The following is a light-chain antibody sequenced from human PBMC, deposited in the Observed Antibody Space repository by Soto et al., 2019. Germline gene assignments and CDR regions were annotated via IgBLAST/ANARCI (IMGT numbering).Light chain of an antibody. V-gene: IGLV1-44*01. CDR1: SSNIGSNS. CDR3: AAWDDSLNAYV. Sequence: QSVLTHPPSASGTPGQRVTISCSGSSSNIGSNSVNWFQQLPGTAPKLVIYRDDQRPSGVPDRFSGSKSGSSASLAISGLQSEDEADYYCAAWDDSLNAYVFGTGTKVT. CDR2: RDD. J-gene: IGLJ1*01.